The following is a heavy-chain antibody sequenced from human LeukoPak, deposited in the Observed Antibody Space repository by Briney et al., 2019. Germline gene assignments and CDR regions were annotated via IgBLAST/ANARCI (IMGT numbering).Heavy chain of an antibody. V-gene: IGHV1-2*02. D-gene: IGHD1-26*01. CDR3: ARDIDHYYYYYGMDV. J-gene: IGHJ6*02. CDR1: GYTFTNYG. CDR2: INPNSGGT. Sequence: GASVKVSCKASGYTFTNYGISWVRQAPGQGLEWMGWINPNSGGTNYAQKFQGRVTMTRDTSISTAYMELSRLRSDDTAVYYCARDIDHYYYYYGMDVWGQGTTVTVSS.